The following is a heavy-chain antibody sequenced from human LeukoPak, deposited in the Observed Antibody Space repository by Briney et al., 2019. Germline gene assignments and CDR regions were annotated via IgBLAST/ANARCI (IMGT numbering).Heavy chain of an antibody. D-gene: IGHD5-12*01. CDR2: INAGNGNT. CDR3: ASDGGYDKYVRDDAFDI. Sequence: ASVKVSCKASGYTFTSYAMHWVRQAPGQRLEWMGWINAGNGNTKYSQKFQGRVTITRDTSASTAYMELSSLRSEDTAVYYCASDGGYDKYVRDDAFDIWGQGTMVTVSS. J-gene: IGHJ3*02. CDR1: GYTFTSYA. V-gene: IGHV1-3*01.